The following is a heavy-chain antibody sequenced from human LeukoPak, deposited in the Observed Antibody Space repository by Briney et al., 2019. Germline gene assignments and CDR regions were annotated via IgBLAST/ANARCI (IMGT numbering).Heavy chain of an antibody. CDR3: ARGVPGSYTPRGYFDY. D-gene: IGHD1-26*01. Sequence: SETLSLTCTVSGGSVITTSYCWGWIRQPPGKGLEWIGSFYYTGNTYSNPSLKSRVTISVDSSKNQFSLKLTSVTAADTAVYYCARGVPGSYTPRGYFDYWGQGTLVTVSS. CDR2: FYYTGNT. V-gene: IGHV4-39*07. CDR1: GGSVITTSYC. J-gene: IGHJ4*02.